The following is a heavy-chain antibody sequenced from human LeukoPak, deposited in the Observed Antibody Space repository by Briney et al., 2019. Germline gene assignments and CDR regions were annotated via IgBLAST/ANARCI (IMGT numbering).Heavy chain of an antibody. D-gene: IGHD3-9*01. Sequence: GGSLRLSCAASRFTFSDYYMSWIRQAPGKGLEWVSYISSSGSTIYYADSVKGRFTISRDNAKSSLYLQMNSLRAEDTAVYYCARMYYDILTGYYFDYWGQGTLVTVSS. V-gene: IGHV3-11*01. CDR1: RFTFSDYY. CDR2: ISSSGSTI. CDR3: ARMYYDILTGYYFDY. J-gene: IGHJ4*02.